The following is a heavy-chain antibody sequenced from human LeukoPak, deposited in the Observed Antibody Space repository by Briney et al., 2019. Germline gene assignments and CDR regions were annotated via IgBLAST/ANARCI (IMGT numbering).Heavy chain of an antibody. J-gene: IGHJ4*02. CDR1: GGSISSYY. CDR3: AARGAAAGKSDY. D-gene: IGHD6-13*01. V-gene: IGHV4-59*01. Sequence: PSETLSLTCTVSGGSISSYYWSWIRQPPGKGLEWIGYIHYSGSTNYNPSLKSRVTISVDTSKNQFSLKLSSVTAADTAVYYCAARGAAAGKSDYWGQGTLVTVSS. CDR2: IHYSGST.